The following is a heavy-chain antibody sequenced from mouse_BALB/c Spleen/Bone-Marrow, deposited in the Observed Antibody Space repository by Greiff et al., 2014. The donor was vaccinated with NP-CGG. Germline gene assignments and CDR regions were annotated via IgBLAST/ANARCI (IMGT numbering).Heavy chain of an antibody. V-gene: IGHV1-18*01. Sequence: EVKLEESGPELVKPGASMKIPCKASGYSFTGYTMNWVKQCHGKNLEWIGHINPYNGGTSQNQKFKGKATLTVDKSSSTAYMELLSLTSEDSAVYYCARHGYGNYVAMGYWGQGTSVTVSS. D-gene: IGHD2-10*02. CDR2: INPYNGGT. J-gene: IGHJ4*01. CDR1: GYSFTGYT. CDR3: ARHGYGNYVAMGY.